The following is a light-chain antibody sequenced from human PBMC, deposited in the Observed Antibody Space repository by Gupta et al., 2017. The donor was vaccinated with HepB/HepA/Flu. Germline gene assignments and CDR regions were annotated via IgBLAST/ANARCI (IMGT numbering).Light chain of an antibody. CDR1: QSLLHSNGYNY. J-gene: IGKJ1*01. V-gene: IGKV2-28*01. Sequence: DIVMTQSPLSLPVTPGEPASISCRSSQSLLHSNGYNYLDWYLQKPGQSPHLLIYLGSNRASGVPDRFSGSGSGTDFTLKISRVEAEDVGVYYCMQALQTAPWTFGQGTKVEIK. CDR3: MQALQTAPWT. CDR2: LGS.